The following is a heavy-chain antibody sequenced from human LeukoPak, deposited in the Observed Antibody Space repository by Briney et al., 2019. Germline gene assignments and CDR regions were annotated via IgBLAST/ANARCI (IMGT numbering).Heavy chain of an antibody. CDR3: ARERLGYYDRSGLDY. Sequence: PSETLSLTCTFSGGAISRYYWNWIRQPPGKGLEWVGYIYYSGSTNYNPSLKSRVTRSVDTSKNQFSLKLSSVTAADTAVYYCARERLGYYDRSGLDYWGQGTLVTVSP. CDR2: IYYSGST. J-gene: IGHJ4*02. D-gene: IGHD3-22*01. V-gene: IGHV4-59*01. CDR1: GGAISRYY.